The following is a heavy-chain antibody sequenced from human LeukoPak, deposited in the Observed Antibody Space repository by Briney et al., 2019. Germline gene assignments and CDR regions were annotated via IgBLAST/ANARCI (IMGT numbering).Heavy chain of an antibody. V-gene: IGHV3-30*02. CDR2: VRFDGSDK. J-gene: IGHJ3*02. D-gene: IGHD2-8*01. Sequence: GGSLRLSCAASGFTFRSHDMHWVRQAPGKGLEWVTFVRFDGSDKNYADSGKGRFTISRDNSKNTLSLQMISLRAEDTAVYYCAKSLYPDAFDIWGQGTMVTVS. CDR1: GFTFRSHD. CDR3: AKSLYPDAFDI.